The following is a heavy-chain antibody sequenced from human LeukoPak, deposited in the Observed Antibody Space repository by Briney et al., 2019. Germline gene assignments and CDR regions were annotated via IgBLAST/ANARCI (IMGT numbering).Heavy chain of an antibody. J-gene: IGHJ4*02. Sequence: PGGSLRLSCAASGFTFSSYAMSWVRQAPGKGLEWVSAISGSGGSTYYADSVKGRFTISRDNSKNTLYLQMNSLRAEDTAVYYCAKAFYYYDSSGYYYSDYWGQGTLVTVSS. D-gene: IGHD3-22*01. V-gene: IGHV3-23*01. CDR2: ISGSGGST. CDR3: AKAFYYYDSSGYYYSDY. CDR1: GFTFSSYA.